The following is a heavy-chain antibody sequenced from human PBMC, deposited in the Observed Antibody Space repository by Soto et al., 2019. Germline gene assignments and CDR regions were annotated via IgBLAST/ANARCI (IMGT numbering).Heavy chain of an antibody. J-gene: IGHJ4*02. CDR3: ARNTHYYDSSGLDY. D-gene: IGHD3-22*01. CDR1: GFTFSSYW. Sequence: GGSLRLSCVASGFTFSSYWMSWVRQAPGKGLEWVANIKQDGSEKYYVDSVKGRFTISRDNAKNSLYLQMNSLRAEDTAVYYCARNTHYYDSSGLDYWGQGTLVTVSS. CDR2: IKQDGSEK. V-gene: IGHV3-7*01.